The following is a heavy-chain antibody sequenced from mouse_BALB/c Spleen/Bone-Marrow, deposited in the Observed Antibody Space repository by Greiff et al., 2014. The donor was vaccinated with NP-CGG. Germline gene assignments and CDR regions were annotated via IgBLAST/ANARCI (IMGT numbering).Heavy chain of an antibody. CDR2: ISSGSSTI. D-gene: IGHD1-1*01. CDR3: ARLRRYYGYFDY. Sequence: VQLKESGGGLVQPGGSRKLSCAASGFTFSSFGMHWVRQAPGKGLEWVAYISSGSSTIYYADTVKGRFTISRDNPKNTLFLQMTSLRSEDTAMYYCARLRRYYGYFDYWGQGTTLTVSS. CDR1: GFTFSSFG. J-gene: IGHJ2*01. V-gene: IGHV5-17*02.